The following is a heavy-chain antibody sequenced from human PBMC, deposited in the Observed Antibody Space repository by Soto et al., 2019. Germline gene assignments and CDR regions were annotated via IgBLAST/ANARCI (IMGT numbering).Heavy chain of an antibody. CDR2: ISAYNGNT. D-gene: IGHD2-15*01. CDR1: GYTFTSYG. CDR3: ARVEDIVVVVAAPALMDV. Sequence: ASVNVSCKASGYTFTSYGISWVRQAPGQGLEWMGWISAYNGNTNYAQKLQGRVTMTTDTSTSTAYMELRSLRSDDTAVYYCARVEDIVVVVAAPALMDVWGQGTTVTVSS. V-gene: IGHV1-18*01. J-gene: IGHJ6*02.